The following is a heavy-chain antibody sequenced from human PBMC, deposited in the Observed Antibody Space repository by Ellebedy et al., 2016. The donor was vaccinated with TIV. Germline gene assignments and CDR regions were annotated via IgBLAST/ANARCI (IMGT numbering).Heavy chain of an antibody. V-gene: IGHV4-34*01. CDR2: ISHSGSG. CDR1: GASFTAYY. CDR3: AGTRGYGYVY. D-gene: IGHD5-18*01. J-gene: IGHJ4*02. Sequence: MPSETLSLTCAVHGASFTAYYWTWVRQSPDKGLEWLGEISHSGSGNYNPSLESRLTISVDKSSNQFSLKLSYVTAADTAVYYCAGTRGYGYVYWGLGTLVTVSS.